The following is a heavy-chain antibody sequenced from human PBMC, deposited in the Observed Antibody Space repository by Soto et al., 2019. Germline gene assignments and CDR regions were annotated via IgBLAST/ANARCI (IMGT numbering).Heavy chain of an antibody. D-gene: IGHD3-9*01. CDR1: GFSLTTSGMC. V-gene: IGHV2-70*01. CDR3: ARMLNGRTFDWIQIGD. CDR2: IDWGDDK. J-gene: IGHJ4*02. Sequence: GPTLVNPTQTLTLTCTFSGFSLTTSGMCVTWIRQPPGKALEWLALIDWGDDKYYNTSLMTRLTLSKDTSKNQVALTMNNMDPVDTGTYYCARMLNGRTFDWIQIGDGGQGTLVTVSS.